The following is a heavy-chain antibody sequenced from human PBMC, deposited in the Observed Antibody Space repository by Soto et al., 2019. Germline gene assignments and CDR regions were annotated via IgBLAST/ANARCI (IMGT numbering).Heavy chain of an antibody. V-gene: IGHV2-5*02. J-gene: IGHJ4*02. Sequence: QITLKEFGPTLVKPTQTLTLTCTFSGFSLTTDRVGVGWIRQPPGEALEWLAVIYWDDSKTYRPSLESRLTITKDTSKNQVALTLTNMDSLDTATYYCAPAYGGRSLYWGQGTLVTVSS. D-gene: IGHD1-26*01. CDR3: APAYGGRSLY. CDR2: IYWDDSK. CDR1: GFSLTTDRVG.